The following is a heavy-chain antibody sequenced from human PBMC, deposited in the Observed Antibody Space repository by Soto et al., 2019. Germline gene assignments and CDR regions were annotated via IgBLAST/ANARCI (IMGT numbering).Heavy chain of an antibody. J-gene: IGHJ6*03. Sequence: SETLSLTCAVYGGSFSGYYWSWIRQPPGKGLEWIGEINHSGSTNYNPSLKSRVTISVDTSKNQFSLKLSSVTAADTAVYYCARDLRTGTTDYYYYYMDVWGKGTTVTVSS. D-gene: IGHD1-7*01. CDR2: INHSGST. V-gene: IGHV4-34*01. CDR1: GGSFSGYY. CDR3: ARDLRTGTTDYYYYYMDV.